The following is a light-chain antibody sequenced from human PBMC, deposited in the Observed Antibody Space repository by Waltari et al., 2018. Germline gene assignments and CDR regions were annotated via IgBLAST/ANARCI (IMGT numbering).Light chain of an antibody. Sequence: DIQMIQSPSSLSASVGDRVTITCRASQTVSNHLNWYQQKPGKAPKLLISAASSLQSGIPSRFSGSGSGTDFTLTISTLQPEDFATYYCQQGYSTPPTFGGGTKVEIK. CDR1: QTVSNH. CDR3: QQGYSTPPT. CDR2: AAS. J-gene: IGKJ4*01. V-gene: IGKV1-39*01.